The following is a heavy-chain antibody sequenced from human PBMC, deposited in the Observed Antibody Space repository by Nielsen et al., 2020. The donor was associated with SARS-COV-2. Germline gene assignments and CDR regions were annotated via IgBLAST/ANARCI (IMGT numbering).Heavy chain of an antibody. CDR3: ARDRWQQLVPYYFDY. D-gene: IGHD6-13*01. J-gene: IGHJ4*02. CDR2: IYYSGST. CDR1: GGSISSGTYY. V-gene: IGHV4-39*07. Sequence: SETLSLTCTVSGGSISSGTYYWGWIRQPPGKGLEWITIIYYSGSTYYNPSLRSRVTISVDTSKNQFSLQLNSVTPEDTAVYYCARDRWQQLVPYYFDYWGQGTLVTVSS.